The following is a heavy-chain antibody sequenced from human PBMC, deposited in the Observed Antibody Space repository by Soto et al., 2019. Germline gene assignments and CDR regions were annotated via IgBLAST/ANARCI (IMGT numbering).Heavy chain of an antibody. V-gene: IGHV4-31*03. Sequence: QVQLQESGPGLVKPSQTLSLTCTVSGGSITSGGYYWSWLRQHPGKGLEWVVYIFYSGATYSNPYLKSRVTISVATTKYQFSLKLSSVTAADADEYSCARSVDPWGQGTLVTVSS. CDR2: IFYSGAT. CDR1: GGSITSGGYY. CDR3: ARSVDP. J-gene: IGHJ5*02.